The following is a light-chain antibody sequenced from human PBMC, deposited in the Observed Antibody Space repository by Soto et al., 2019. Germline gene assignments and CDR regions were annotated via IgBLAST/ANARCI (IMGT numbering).Light chain of an antibody. CDR3: SSYRLSRTPNYV. V-gene: IGLV2-14*01. J-gene: IGLJ1*01. Sequence: QSVLTQPASVSGSPGHSITISCTGTSSDVGGYNYVSWYQQHPGKVPKLMVYDVSNRPSGVSNRFSGSKSGNTASLTISGLQAEDEADYYCSSYRLSRTPNYVFGTGTKVTVL. CDR1: SSDVGGYNY. CDR2: DVS.